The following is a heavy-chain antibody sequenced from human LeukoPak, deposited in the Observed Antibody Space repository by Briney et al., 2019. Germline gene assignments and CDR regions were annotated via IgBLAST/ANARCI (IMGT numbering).Heavy chain of an antibody. CDR2: ISAYSGNT. Sequence: ASVKVSCKASGYTFTIYGISWVRQAPGQGLEWMGWISAYSGNTNYAQKLQGRVTMTTDTSTSTAYMELRSLRSDDTAVYYCARDYYDSSGYYYTDYWGQGTLVTVSS. V-gene: IGHV1-18*01. D-gene: IGHD3-22*01. CDR1: GYTFTIYG. CDR3: ARDYYDSSGYYYTDY. J-gene: IGHJ4*02.